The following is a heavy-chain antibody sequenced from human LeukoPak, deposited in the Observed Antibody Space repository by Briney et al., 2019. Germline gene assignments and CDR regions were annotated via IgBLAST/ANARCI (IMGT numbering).Heavy chain of an antibody. CDR3: ARGPRAEEGPYYYDSSGYSY. J-gene: IGHJ4*02. Sequence: SETLSLTCAVYGGSFSGYYWSWIRQPPGKGLEWIGEINHSGSTNCNPSLKSRVTISVDTSKNQFSLKLSSVTAADTAVYYCARGPRAEEGPYYYDSSGYSYWGQGTLVTVSS. CDR2: INHSGST. CDR1: GGSFSGYY. V-gene: IGHV4-34*01. D-gene: IGHD3-22*01.